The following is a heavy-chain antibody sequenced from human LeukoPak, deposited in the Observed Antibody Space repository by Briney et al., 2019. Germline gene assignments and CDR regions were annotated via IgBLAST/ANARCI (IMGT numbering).Heavy chain of an antibody. Sequence: GGSLRLSCAASGFTFSSYEMNWVRQAPGKGLEWVSYVSSSCSTIYYADSVKGRFTISRDNAKNSLYLQMNSLRAEDTAVYYCARKYYYGSGSYYLSYFDYWGQGTLVTVYS. J-gene: IGHJ4*02. V-gene: IGHV3-48*03. D-gene: IGHD3-10*01. CDR1: GFTFSSYE. CDR3: ARKYYYGSGSYYLSYFDY. CDR2: VSSSCSTI.